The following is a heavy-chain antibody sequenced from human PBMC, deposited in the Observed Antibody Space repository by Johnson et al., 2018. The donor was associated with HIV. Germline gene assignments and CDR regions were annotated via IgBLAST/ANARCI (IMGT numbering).Heavy chain of an antibody. D-gene: IGHD6-13*01. J-gene: IGHJ3*02. V-gene: IGHV3-23*04. CDR3: AKELAADGVDAFDI. CDR2: ISGSAIST. CDR1: AVSGFSVSSNY. Sequence: VQLVESGGGLVQPGGSLRLSCAASAVSGFSVSSNYINWVRQAPGKGLEWVSAISGSAISTYYADSVKGRFTISRDNSKNTLYLQMNSLRVEDTAVYYCAKELAADGVDAFDIWGKGTMVTVS.